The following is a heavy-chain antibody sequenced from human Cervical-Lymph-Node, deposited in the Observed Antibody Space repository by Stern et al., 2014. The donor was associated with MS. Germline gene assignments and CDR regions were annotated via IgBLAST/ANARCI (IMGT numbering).Heavy chain of an antibody. Sequence: VQLVESGGGVVQPGRSLRLSCAASGFNFSSSGMHWVRQAPGKGLEWLAIIWDDGSNRYYADSVKGRFTISRDNSKNTLYLQMNSLRADDTAVYYCAREGGNTAEYFQHWGQGTLVTVSS. CDR2: IWDDGSNR. J-gene: IGHJ1*01. CDR1: GFNFSSSG. CDR3: AREGGNTAEYFQH. D-gene: IGHD4-23*01. V-gene: IGHV3-33*01.